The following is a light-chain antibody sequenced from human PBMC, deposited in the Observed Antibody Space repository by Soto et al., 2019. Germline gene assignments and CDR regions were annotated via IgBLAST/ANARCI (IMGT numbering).Light chain of an antibody. CDR1: SSDVRGYNY. Sequence: QSALTQPPSASGSPGQSVTISCTGTSSDVRGYNYVSWYQQHPGKVPKLMIYEVNKRPSGVPDRFSGSKSGNTASLTVAGLQAEDEADYYCTSYAGGNNVFGTGTKLTVL. V-gene: IGLV2-8*01. J-gene: IGLJ1*01. CDR3: TSYAGGNNV. CDR2: EVN.